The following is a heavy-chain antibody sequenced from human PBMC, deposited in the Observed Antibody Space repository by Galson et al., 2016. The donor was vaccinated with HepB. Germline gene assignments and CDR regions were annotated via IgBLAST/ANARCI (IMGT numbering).Heavy chain of an antibody. CDR1: GASFRNSTYY. CDR2: VYYSGDT. J-gene: IGHJ4*02. V-gene: IGHV4-39*01. Sequence: SETLSLTCTVSGASFRNSTYYWGWIRQPPGKGLEWIGSVYYSGDTYYNPSLESRLTISADTSKRQFSLNLTSVTAADTAVYYCARPRGRGIAPFDYWGQGILVTVSS. D-gene: IGHD3-10*01. CDR3: ARPRGRGIAPFDY.